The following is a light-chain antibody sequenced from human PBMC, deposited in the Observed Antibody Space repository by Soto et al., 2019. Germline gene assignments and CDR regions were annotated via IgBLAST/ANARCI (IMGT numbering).Light chain of an antibody. CDR1: EDIGHF. Sequence: IQMAQSPSSLSASVGDTVTLTSLASEDIGHFLAWYQQRPGTVPKLLIYATSRLQPGVPSRFSGSGSGTDFTLTINTLQPEDVATYFCLKYNKDAPGAFGQGTKVDIK. V-gene: IGKV1-27*01. J-gene: IGKJ1*01. CDR2: ATS. CDR3: LKYNKDAPGA.